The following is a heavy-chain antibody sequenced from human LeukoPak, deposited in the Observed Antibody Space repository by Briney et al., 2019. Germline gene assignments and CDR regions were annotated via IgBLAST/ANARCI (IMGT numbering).Heavy chain of an antibody. V-gene: IGHV1-46*01. D-gene: IGHD3-9*01. CDR3: AREYYDIVTGYYNNWLDP. Sequence: GASVKVSFMASGYTFTRYYMHWVRQAPGQGLEWMGIINPSGGSTSYAQKFQGRVTMTRDTSTSTVYMELSSLRSEDTAVYYCAREYYDIVTGYYNNWLDPWGQGTLVTVSS. J-gene: IGHJ5*02. CDR2: INPSGGST. CDR1: GYTFTRYY.